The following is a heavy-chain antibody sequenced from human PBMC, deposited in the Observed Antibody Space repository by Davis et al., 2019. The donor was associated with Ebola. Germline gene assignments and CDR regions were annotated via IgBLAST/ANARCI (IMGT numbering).Heavy chain of an antibody. D-gene: IGHD2-21*01. Sequence: AASVKVSCKASGGTFSSYTISWVRQAPGQGLEWMGIINPSGGSTSYAQKFQGRVTMTRDTSTSTAYMELSSLRSEDTAVYYCARGTDWIDAYAFDIWGQGTMVTVSS. V-gene: IGHV1-46*01. CDR3: ARGTDWIDAYAFDI. J-gene: IGHJ3*02. CDR1: GGTFSSYT. CDR2: INPSGGST.